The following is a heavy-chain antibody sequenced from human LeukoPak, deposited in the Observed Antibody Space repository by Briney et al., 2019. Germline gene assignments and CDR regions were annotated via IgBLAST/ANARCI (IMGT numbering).Heavy chain of an antibody. CDR2: ISRDGSTV. Sequence: GGSLRLSCAGSGFTFRNYEMSWVRQAPGKGLEWVSHISRDGSTVYYRDSVKGRFTISRDNVKSSLYLHMNSLRVEDTGVYYCARDLGDWYTSGFDDWGQGSLVIVSS. V-gene: IGHV3-48*03. CDR1: GFTFRNYE. J-gene: IGHJ4*02. CDR3: ARDLGDWYTSGFDD. D-gene: IGHD3-10*01.